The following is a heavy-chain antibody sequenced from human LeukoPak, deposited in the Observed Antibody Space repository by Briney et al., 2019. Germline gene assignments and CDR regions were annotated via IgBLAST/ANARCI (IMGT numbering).Heavy chain of an antibody. CDR2: INHSGST. Sequence: SETLSLTCAVYGGSFSGYYWSWIRQPPGKGLEWIGEINHSGSTNYNPSLKSRVTISVGTSKNQFSLKLSSVTAADTAVYYCARVRGDYYGSGIGNWFDPWGQGTLVTVSS. J-gene: IGHJ5*02. D-gene: IGHD3-10*01. CDR1: GGSFSGYY. V-gene: IGHV4-34*01. CDR3: ARVRGDYYGSGIGNWFDP.